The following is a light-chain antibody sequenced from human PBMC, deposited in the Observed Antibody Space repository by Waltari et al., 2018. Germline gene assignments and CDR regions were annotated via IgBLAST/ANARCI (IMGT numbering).Light chain of an antibody. J-gene: IGKJ2*01. CDR2: QAR. CDR1: QTVGNS. Sequence: DIQMTQSPSSLSPSAGDRVTITCRASQTVGNSLYWYQQKPGQAPKLVIYQARNLENGVPSRFSGSGYGTDFTLTISSLQPEDFATYYCQQSRTTPPYTFGQGTKLEIK. V-gene: IGKV1-39*01. CDR3: QQSRTTPPYT.